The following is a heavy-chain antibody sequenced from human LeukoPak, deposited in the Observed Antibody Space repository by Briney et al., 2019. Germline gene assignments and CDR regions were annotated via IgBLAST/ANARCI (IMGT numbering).Heavy chain of an antibody. CDR1: GYTFTGYY. D-gene: IGHD3-16*01. CDR3: ARAIGDADYYYYYMDV. J-gene: IGHJ6*03. V-gene: IGHV1-2*02. CDR2: INPNSGGT. Sequence: ASVKVSCKASGYTFTGYYMHWVRQAPGQGLEWMGWINPNSGGTNYAQKFQGRVTMTRDMSISTAYMELSRLRSDDTAVYYCARAIGDADYYYYYMDVWGKGTTVTVSS.